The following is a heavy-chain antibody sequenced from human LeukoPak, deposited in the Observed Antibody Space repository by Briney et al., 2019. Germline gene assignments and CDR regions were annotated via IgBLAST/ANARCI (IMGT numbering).Heavy chain of an antibody. D-gene: IGHD1-26*01. CDR3: ARGGGTYYWYFDY. V-gene: IGHV1-46*01. CDR1: GYMFTKNY. J-gene: IGHJ4*02. Sequence: ASVKVSCTASGYMFTKNYMHWVRQAPGQGLEWMGVIDPTGGSTSFAQQFHGRVSMTRDTSTSTVYMELFSLRPQDTAVYYCARGGGTYYWYFDYWGQGTLVTVSS. CDR2: IDPTGGST.